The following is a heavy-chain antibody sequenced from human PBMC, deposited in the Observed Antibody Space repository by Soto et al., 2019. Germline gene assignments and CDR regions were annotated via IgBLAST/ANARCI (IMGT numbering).Heavy chain of an antibody. Sequence: SETLSLTCTVSGGSISSYYWTWIRQPPGKGLEWIGYIYSNGRTNYNPSLKSRVTISVDTSKNQFSLKLRSVTAADTAVYYCTSGVNWNDVSDYWGQGTLVTVSS. J-gene: IGHJ4*02. V-gene: IGHV4-59*01. CDR3: TSGVNWNDVSDY. CDR1: GGSISSYY. CDR2: IYSNGRT. D-gene: IGHD1-20*01.